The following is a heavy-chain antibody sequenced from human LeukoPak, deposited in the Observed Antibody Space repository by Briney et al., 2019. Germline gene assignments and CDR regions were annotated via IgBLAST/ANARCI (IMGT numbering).Heavy chain of an antibody. CDR2: IYGGGGTT. CDR3: AKDASGWKELDY. CDR1: GFTFRVYT. J-gene: IGHJ4*02. D-gene: IGHD6-19*01. Sequence: PGGSLRLSCAASGFTFRVYTMRWVRQPPGKGLEWVSLIYGGGGTTSYADSVRGRFTISRDNNKNSLYLQMNSLTTEDTAFYYCAKDASGWKELDYWGRGTLVTVSS. V-gene: IGHV3-43*01.